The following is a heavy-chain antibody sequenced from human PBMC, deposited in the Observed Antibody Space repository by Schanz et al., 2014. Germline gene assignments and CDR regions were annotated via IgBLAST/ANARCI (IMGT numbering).Heavy chain of an antibody. Sequence: QVQLVQSGPAVKKPGASMKVSCQASGYSFTEYFLHWVRQAPGQGLEWMGWINPNSGETNYEQKFKGRVTLTSDTSISTAFMELSGLTSDDTATYFCARARYTGYDCSGYWGQGTLLIVSS. CDR3: ARARYTGYDCSGY. CDR2: INPNSGET. D-gene: IGHD5-12*01. J-gene: IGHJ4*02. CDR1: GYSFTEYF. V-gene: IGHV1-2*02.